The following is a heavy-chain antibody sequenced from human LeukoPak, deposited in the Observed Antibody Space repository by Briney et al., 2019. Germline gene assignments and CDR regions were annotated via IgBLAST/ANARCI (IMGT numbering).Heavy chain of an antibody. Sequence: PSETLSLTCSVSGDSIYNYYWSWIRQPPGKRLEWIGYIYYNGSTNYNPPLKSRVTFSVDTSRSQFALRLSSVTAADTAVYYCVGTYCGGDCYAMYAFDFWGQGTVVSVSS. J-gene: IGHJ3*01. CDR3: VGTYCGGDCYAMYAFDF. CDR1: GDSIYNYY. CDR2: IYYNGST. D-gene: IGHD2-21*02. V-gene: IGHV4-59*08.